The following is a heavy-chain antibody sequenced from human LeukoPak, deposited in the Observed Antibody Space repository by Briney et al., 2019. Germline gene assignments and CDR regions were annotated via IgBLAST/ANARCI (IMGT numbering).Heavy chain of an antibody. V-gene: IGHV3-53*01. CDR3: ARDHPPLGWLQPRVFDY. Sequence: GGSLRLSCAASGFTVSSNYMTWVRQAPGKGLEWVSVIYSGGSTYYADSVKGRFTISRDNSKNTLYLQMNSLRAEDTAVYYCARDHPPLGWLQPRVFDYWGQGTLVTVSS. J-gene: IGHJ4*02. D-gene: IGHD5-24*01. CDR2: IYSGGST. CDR1: GFTVSSNY.